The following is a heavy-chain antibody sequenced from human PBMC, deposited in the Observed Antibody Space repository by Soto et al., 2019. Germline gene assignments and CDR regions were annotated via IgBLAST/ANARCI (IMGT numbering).Heavy chain of an antibody. D-gene: IGHD1-26*01. J-gene: IGHJ5*02. V-gene: IGHV4-31*03. CDR1: GGSISSSRCH. CDR3: ARVVGALGHWFDP. CDR2: IYYSGST. Sequence: PSETLSLTCTVSGGSISSSRCHWGWIRQPPGKGLEWIGYIYYSGSTYYNPSLKSRVTISVDTSKNQFSLKLSSVTAADTAVYYCARVVGALGHWFDPWGQGTLVTVSS.